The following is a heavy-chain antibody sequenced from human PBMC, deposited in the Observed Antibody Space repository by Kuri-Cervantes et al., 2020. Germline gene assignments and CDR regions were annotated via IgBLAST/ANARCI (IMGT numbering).Heavy chain of an antibody. J-gene: IGHJ6*02. CDR1: GGSISSSSYY. Sequence: ESLKISCTVSGGSISSSSYYWGWIRQPPGKGLEWIGRIYTSGTTNYNPSLKSRVTMSVETSKNQFSLKLSSVTAADTAVYYCARAKGQNGLDVWGQGTMVTVSS. CDR3: ARAKGQNGLDV. CDR2: IYTSGTT. V-gene: IGHV4-39*07.